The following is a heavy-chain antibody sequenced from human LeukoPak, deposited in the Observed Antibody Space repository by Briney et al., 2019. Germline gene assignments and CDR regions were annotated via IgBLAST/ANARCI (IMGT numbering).Heavy chain of an antibody. CDR3: ARFDRSGEEWFDP. CDR1: GGSIDIGGYS. Sequence: PSQTLSLTCTVSGGSIDIGGYSGSWIRQPPGKGLEWIGSIHYTGSPSYNPSLDSRVTISIDRAKDQFSLKLNSVTAAATAIYYCARFDRSGEEWFDPWGQGTLVTVSS. J-gene: IGHJ5*02. CDR2: IHYTGSP. D-gene: IGHD3-22*01. V-gene: IGHV4-30-2*01.